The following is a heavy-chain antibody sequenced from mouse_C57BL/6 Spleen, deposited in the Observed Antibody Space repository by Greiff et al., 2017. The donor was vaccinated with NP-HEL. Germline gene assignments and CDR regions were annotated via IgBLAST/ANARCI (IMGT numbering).Heavy chain of an antibody. CDR3: ARSYYGSSYYAMDY. D-gene: IGHD1-1*01. V-gene: IGHV1-85*01. J-gene: IGHJ4*01. CDR2: IYPRDGST. Sequence: VQLQHSGPELVKPGASVKLSCKASGYTFTSYDINWVKQRPGQGLEWIGWIYPRDGSTKYNEKFKGKATLTVDTSSSTAYMELHSLTSEDSAVYFCARSYYGSSYYAMDYWGQGTSVTVSS. CDR1: GYTFTSYD.